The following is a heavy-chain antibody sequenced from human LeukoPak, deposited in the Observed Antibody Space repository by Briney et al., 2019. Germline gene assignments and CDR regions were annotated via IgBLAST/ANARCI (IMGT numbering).Heavy chain of an antibody. CDR2: ISTNGGTT. J-gene: IGHJ4*02. V-gene: IGHV3-64*01. Sequence: GGSLRLSCAASGFTFSSYAMHWVRQAPGKGLEYVSAISTNGGTTYYANSVKGRFTISRDNSKNTLYLQMGSLRAEDMAVYYCARVMGFLEWFHFDYWGQGILVTVSS. CDR1: GFTFSSYA. CDR3: ARVMGFLEWFHFDY. D-gene: IGHD3-3*01.